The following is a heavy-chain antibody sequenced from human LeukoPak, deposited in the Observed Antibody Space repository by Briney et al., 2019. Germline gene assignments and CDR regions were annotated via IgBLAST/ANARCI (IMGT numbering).Heavy chain of an antibody. J-gene: IGHJ4*02. V-gene: IGHV4-39*01. D-gene: IGHD3-16*02. CDR2: IYYSGST. CDR1: GGSISSSSYY. Sequence: SETLSLTCTVSGGSISSSSYYWGWIRQPPGKGLEWIGSIYYSGSTYYNPSLKSRVTISVDTSKNQFSLKLSSVTAADTAVYYCASQYYDYVWGSYRYPDCWGQGTLVTVSS. CDR3: ASQYYDYVWGSYRYPDC.